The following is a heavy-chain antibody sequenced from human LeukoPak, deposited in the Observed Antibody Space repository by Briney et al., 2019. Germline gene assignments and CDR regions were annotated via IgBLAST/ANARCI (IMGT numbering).Heavy chain of an antibody. CDR2: IYYSGST. J-gene: IGHJ6*02. V-gene: IGHV4-59*01. CDR3: ARDEDCSGGSCYPSSGMDV. CDR1: GGSISSYY. Sequence: SETLSLTCTVSGGSISSYYWSWIRQPPGKGLEWIGYIYYSGSTNYNPSLKSRVTISVDTSKNQFSLKLSSVTAADTAVYYCARDEDCSGGSCYPSSGMDVWGQGTTVTVSS. D-gene: IGHD2-15*01.